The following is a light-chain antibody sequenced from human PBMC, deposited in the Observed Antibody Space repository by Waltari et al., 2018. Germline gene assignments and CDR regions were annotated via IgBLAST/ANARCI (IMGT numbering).Light chain of an antibody. Sequence: QPALTQPAPVSGSPGQSITIPCTGTRNDCGHPRHVGRYQQHPGKAPKLIISEVTERPSGVSDRFSGSKSGNTASLTISGLQAEDEADYYCLSYTSSITFVFGGGTKLSVL. CDR3: LSYTSSITFV. CDR1: RNDCGHPRH. V-gene: IGLV2-23*02. J-gene: IGLJ2*01. CDR2: EVT.